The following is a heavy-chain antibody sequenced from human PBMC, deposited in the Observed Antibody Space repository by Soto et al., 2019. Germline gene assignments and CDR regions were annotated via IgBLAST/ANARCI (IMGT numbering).Heavy chain of an antibody. J-gene: IGHJ1*01. CDR3: AKDPYGDYVPEYFQH. CDR2: ISGSGGST. V-gene: IGHV3-23*01. CDR1: GFTFSSYA. Sequence: HPGGSLRLSCAASGFTFSSYAMSWVRQAPGKGLEWVSAISGSGGSTYYADSVKGRFTISRDNSKNTLYLQMNSLRAEDTAVYYCAKDPYGDYVPEYFQHWGQGTLVTVSS. D-gene: IGHD4-17*01.